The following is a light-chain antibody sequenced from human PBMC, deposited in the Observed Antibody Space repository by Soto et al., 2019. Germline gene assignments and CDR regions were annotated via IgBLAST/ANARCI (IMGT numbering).Light chain of an antibody. V-gene: IGKV1-5*01. CDR2: DAS. Sequence: DIQMTQFPSTLSASVGDRVTITCRASQTTNTWLAWYQQKPGTAPKLLIYDASSLEGGVPSRFSASGSGTEFTLTISSLQPDDLATYYCQQYISYPYTFGQGTMVDIK. CDR3: QQYISYPYT. J-gene: IGKJ2*01. CDR1: QTTNTW.